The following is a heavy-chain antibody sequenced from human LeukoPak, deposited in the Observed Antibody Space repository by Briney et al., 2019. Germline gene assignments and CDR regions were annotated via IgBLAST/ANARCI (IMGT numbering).Heavy chain of an antibody. CDR2: ISTSSSYI. CDR3: ASPGLEAVGY. V-gene: IGHV3-21*06. J-gene: IGHJ4*02. Sequence: GGSLRLSCAASGFTFSDYNMNWVRQAPGKGLEWVSSISTSSSYIYYADSVKGRFTISRDNAKNSLYLQMNSLRAEDTAVYYCASPGLEAVGYWGQGTLVTVSS. D-gene: IGHD1-14*01. CDR1: GFTFSDYN.